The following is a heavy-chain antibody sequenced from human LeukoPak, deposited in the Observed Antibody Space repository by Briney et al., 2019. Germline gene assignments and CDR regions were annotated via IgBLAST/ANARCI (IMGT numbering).Heavy chain of an antibody. D-gene: IGHD6-19*01. CDR2: IYYSGST. CDR1: GGSISSGGYF. Sequence: PSETLSLTCTVSGGSISSGGYFWRWLRQPPGKGLEWIGYIYYSGSTNYNPSLKSRVTISVDTSKNQFSLKLSSVTAADTAVYYCARCLYSSVEVLDYWGQGTLVTVSS. J-gene: IGHJ4*02. V-gene: IGHV4-61*08. CDR3: ARCLYSSVEVLDY.